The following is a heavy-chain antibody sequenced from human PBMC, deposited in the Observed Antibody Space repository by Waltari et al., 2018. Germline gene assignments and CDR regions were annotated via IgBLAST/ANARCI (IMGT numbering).Heavy chain of an antibody. V-gene: IGHV4-61*02. CDR1: GGSITSGNYY. CDR2: IYTTGTT. CDR3: AREPSVAARSYWYFDL. D-gene: IGHD6-6*01. J-gene: IGHJ2*01. Sequence: QVQLQESGPGLVKPSQTLSLICTVSGGSITSGNYYWTWIRQPAGKGLEWIGRIYTTGTTTYHPALRSRVTILVDTSNNHFSLRLRSVTAADTAVYYCAREPSVAARSYWYFDLWGRGTLVTVSS.